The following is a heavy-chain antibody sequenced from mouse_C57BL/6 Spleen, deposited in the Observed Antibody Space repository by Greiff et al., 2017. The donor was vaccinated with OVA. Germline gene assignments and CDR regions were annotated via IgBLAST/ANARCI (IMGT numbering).Heavy chain of an antibody. CDR1: GYAFTNYL. CDR2: INPGSGGT. CDR3: ARSSGYYGYFDV. Sequence: QVQLQQSGAELVRPGTSVKVSCKASGYAFTNYLIEWVKQRPGQGLEWIGVINPGSGGTNYNEKFKGKATLTADKSSSTAYMQLSSLTSEDSAVYFCARSSGYYGYFDVWGTGTTVTVSS. D-gene: IGHD2-2*01. J-gene: IGHJ1*03. V-gene: IGHV1-54*01.